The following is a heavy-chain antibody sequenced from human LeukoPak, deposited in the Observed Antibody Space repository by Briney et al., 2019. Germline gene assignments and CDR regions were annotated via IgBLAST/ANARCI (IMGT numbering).Heavy chain of an antibody. Sequence: GGSLRLSCAASGFTFSSYSMNWVRQAPGKGLEWVSSISTSSSYIYYADSVKGRFTISRDNAKNSLYLQMSSLRAEDTAVYYCARVRDYGDYGYYYYMDVWGKGTTVTVSS. D-gene: IGHD4-17*01. CDR2: ISTSSSYI. J-gene: IGHJ6*03. V-gene: IGHV3-21*01. CDR1: GFTFSSYS. CDR3: ARVRDYGDYGYYYYMDV.